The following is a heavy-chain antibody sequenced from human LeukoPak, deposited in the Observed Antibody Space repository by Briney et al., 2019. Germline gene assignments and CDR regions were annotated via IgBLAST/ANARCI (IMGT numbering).Heavy chain of an antibody. CDR1: GFTFSSYA. CDR2: ISYDGSNK. CDR3: AREGMTTYGMDV. J-gene: IGHJ6*02. Sequence: PGGSLRLSCAASGFTFSSYAMHWVRQAPGKGLEWVAVISYDGSNKYYADSVKGRFTISRDNSKNTLYLQMNSLRAEDTAVYYCAREGMTTYGMDVWGQGTTVTVSS. V-gene: IGHV3-30-3*01. D-gene: IGHD4-11*01.